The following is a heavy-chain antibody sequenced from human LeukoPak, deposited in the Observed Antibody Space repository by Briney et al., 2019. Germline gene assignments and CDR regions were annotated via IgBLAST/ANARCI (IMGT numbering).Heavy chain of an antibody. CDR3: ARARGCSSTSCYQFDY. V-gene: IGHV4-31*03. Sequence: PSQTLSLTCTVSGGSISSGDYYWSWIRQHPGKGLEWIGYINYSGSTYYNPSLKSRVTISVDLSKNHFSLKLSSVTAADSAVYYCARARGCSSTSCYQFDYWGQGTLVTVSS. J-gene: IGHJ4*02. CDR2: INYSGST. CDR1: GGSISSGDYY. D-gene: IGHD2-2*01.